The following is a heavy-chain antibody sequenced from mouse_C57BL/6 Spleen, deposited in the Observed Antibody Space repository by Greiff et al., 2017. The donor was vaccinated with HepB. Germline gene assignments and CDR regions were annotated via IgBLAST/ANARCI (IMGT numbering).Heavy chain of an antibody. V-gene: IGHV5-4*01. CDR1: GFTFSSYA. D-gene: IGHD2-1*01. Sequence: EVMLVESGGGLVKPGGSLKLSCAASGFTFSSYAMSWVRQTPEKRLEWVATISDGGSYTYYPDNVKGRFTISRDNAKNNLYLQMSHLKSEDTAMYYCARDGNYERFAYWGQGTLVTVSA. CDR3: ARDGNYERFAY. J-gene: IGHJ3*01. CDR2: ISDGGSYT.